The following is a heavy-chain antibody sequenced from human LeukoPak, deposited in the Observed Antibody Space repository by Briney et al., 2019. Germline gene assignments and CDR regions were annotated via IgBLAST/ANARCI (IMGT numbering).Heavy chain of an antibody. D-gene: IGHD2-15*01. J-gene: IGHJ4*02. CDR2: ISGSSGRT. CDR3: APKVVGSTPFDY. Sequence: PGGSLRLSCAASGFTFSSYAMNCVRQAPGRGLEWVSSISGSSGRTYYADSVKGRFTIARDNSKNTLYLQMNCLRAADTAAYYCAPKVVGSTPFDYWGQGTLVTVSS. V-gene: IGHV3-23*01. CDR1: GFTFSSYA.